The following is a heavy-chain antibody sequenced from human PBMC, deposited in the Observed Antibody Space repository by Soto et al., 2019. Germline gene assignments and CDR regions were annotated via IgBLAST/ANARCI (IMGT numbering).Heavy chain of an antibody. CDR1: GFTFSSYA. D-gene: IGHD6-19*01. Sequence: GGSLRLSCAASGFTFSSYAMHWVRQAPGKGLEYVSAISSNGGSTYYANSVKGRFTISRDNSKNTLYLQMGSLRAEDMAVYYCARVNNRNSGWSPFDYWGQGTLVTVSS. V-gene: IGHV3-64*01. CDR3: ARVNNRNSGWSPFDY. CDR2: ISSNGGST. J-gene: IGHJ4*02.